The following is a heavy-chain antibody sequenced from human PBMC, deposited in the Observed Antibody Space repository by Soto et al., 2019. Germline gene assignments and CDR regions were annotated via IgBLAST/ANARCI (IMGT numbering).Heavy chain of an antibody. CDR1: AESISSGTYY. Sequence: QVQLQESGPGLVKPSQTLSLTCTVSAESISSGTYYWSWIRQHPGKGLEWIGYIYYSGTTYYNPSLKSRVAISVDTSQNQFSLKLTSVTAADTAVYYCARARRTSPGTMVRGVSFDYWGQGTLVTVSS. CDR3: ARARRTSPGTMVRGVSFDY. V-gene: IGHV4-31*03. J-gene: IGHJ4*02. CDR2: IYYSGTT. D-gene: IGHD3-10*01.